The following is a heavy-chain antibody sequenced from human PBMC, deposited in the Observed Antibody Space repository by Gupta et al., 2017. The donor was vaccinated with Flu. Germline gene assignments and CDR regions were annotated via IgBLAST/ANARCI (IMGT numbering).Heavy chain of an antibody. CDR1: GFTFSDYY. J-gene: IGHJ4*02. CDR3: VRGSRSFDF. Sequence: EVQLVDSGGGLVQPGGSLRLSCVVSGFTFSDYYLDWVRQAPGKGLEWVARSRNKANGYSTECAASVRGRFTISRDDLKNSLYLQMNSLKTEDTALYFCVRGSRSFDFWGQGTLVTVSS. CDR2: SRNKANGYST. V-gene: IGHV3-72*01.